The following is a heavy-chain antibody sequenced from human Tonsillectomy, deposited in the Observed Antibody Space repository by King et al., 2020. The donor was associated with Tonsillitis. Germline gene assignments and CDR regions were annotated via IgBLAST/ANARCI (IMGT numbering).Heavy chain of an antibody. V-gene: IGHV4-39*01. J-gene: IGHJ5*02. CDR1: GGSISSSSHY. D-gene: IGHD2-21*02. CDR3: ARNDYNSFAP. CDR2: IYYSGRT. Sequence: QLQLQESGPGLVKPSETLSLTCIVSGGSISSSSHYWGWIRQPPGKGLEWIGSIYYSGRTYYNPSLKSRVTISVDTSKNQFSLKVSSVTAADTAVYYCARNDYNSFAPWGQGTLVTVSS.